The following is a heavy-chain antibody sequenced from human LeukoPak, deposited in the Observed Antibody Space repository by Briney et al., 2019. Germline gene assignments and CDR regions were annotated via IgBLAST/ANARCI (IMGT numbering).Heavy chain of an antibody. D-gene: IGHD6-19*01. V-gene: IGHV1-69*06. CDR3: ARGTLRGIAVAGGNRENWFDP. J-gene: IGHJ5*02. CDR2: IIPIFGTA. CDR1: GYTFTSYG. Sequence: SVKVSCKASGYTFTSYGISWVRQAPGQGLEWMGGIIPIFGTANYAQKFQGRVTITADKSTSTAYMELSSLRSEDTAVYYCARGTLRGIAVAGGNRENWFDPWGQGTLVTVSS.